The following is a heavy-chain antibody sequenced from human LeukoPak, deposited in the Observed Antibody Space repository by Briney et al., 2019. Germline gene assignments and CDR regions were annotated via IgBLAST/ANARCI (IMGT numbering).Heavy chain of an antibody. Sequence: GESLKISCAASGFTFDDYGMSWVRQAPGKGLEWVSGINWNGGSTGYADSVKGRFTISRDNAKNSLYLQMNSLRAEDTALYYCARGAAIVGGWPYYFDYWGQGTLVTVSS. J-gene: IGHJ4*02. D-gene: IGHD6-19*01. CDR2: INWNGGST. CDR3: ARGAAIVGGWPYYFDY. V-gene: IGHV3-20*04. CDR1: GFTFDDYG.